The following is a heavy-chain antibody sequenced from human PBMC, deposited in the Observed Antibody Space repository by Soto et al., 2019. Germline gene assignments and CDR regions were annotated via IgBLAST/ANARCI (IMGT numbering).Heavy chain of an antibody. CDR1: GGSISSYY. CDR2: IYYSGST. J-gene: IGHJ4*02. CDR3: ARARRSYDFWSGYYFDY. D-gene: IGHD3-3*01. Sequence: SETLSLTCTVSGGSISSYYWSWIRQPPGKGLERIGYIYYSGSTNYNPSLKSRVTISVDTSKNQFSLKLSSVTAADTAVYYCARARRSYDFWSGYYFDYWGQGTLVTVSS. V-gene: IGHV4-59*01.